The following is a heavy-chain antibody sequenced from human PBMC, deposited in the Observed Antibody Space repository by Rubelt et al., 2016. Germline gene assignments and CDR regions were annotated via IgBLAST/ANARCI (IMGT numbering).Heavy chain of an antibody. CDR2: ISGSGGST. CDR3: ARYTGKGPPMVLPFDS. CDR1: GFTFSSYA. J-gene: IGHJ4*02. Sequence: DVQLVESGGGLVQPGGSLRLSCGASGFTFSSYAMSWVRQAPGKGLEWVSSISGSGGSTYYPDSVKGRFTISRDNSKNTLALQMNSLRAEDTAVYYCARYTGKGPPMVLPFDSWGQGTLVTVSS. V-gene: IGHV3-23*04. D-gene: IGHD4/OR15-4a*01.